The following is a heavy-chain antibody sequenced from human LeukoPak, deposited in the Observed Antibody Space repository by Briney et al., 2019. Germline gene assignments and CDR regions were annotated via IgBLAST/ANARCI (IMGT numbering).Heavy chain of an antibody. CDR1: GFTFSSYA. CDR2: ISYDGSNK. Sequence: PGGSLRLSCAASGFTFSSYAMRWVRQAPGKGLEWVAVISYDGSNKYYADSVKGRFTISRDNSKNTLYLQMSSLRAEDTAVYYCARGPSSYHNTGGQGTLVTVSS. CDR3: ARGPSSYHNT. J-gene: IGHJ4*02. D-gene: IGHD5-12*01. V-gene: IGHV3-30*14.